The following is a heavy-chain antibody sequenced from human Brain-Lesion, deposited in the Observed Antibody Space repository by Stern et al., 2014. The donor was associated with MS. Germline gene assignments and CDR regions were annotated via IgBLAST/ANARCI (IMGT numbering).Heavy chain of an antibody. Sequence: QVQLVQSGAEVKKPGASVKVSCKASGYTFSSYDITWVRQASGHGLEWMGWMIPYSGNPGYAQKFKGRVSMTSAPSISTVYMELTSLTSDDTAVYFCARAVRNQLLSEYWGQGTLVTVSS. CDR2: MIPYSGNP. CDR1: GYTFSSYD. CDR3: ARAVRNQLLSEY. V-gene: IGHV1-8*01. J-gene: IGHJ4*02. D-gene: IGHD2-2*01.